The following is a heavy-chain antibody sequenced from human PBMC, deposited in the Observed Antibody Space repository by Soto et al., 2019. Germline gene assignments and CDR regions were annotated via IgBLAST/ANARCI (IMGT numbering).Heavy chain of an antibody. CDR2: ISGSGGST. CDR1: GFTFSSYA. D-gene: IGHD3-3*01. V-gene: IGHV3-23*01. CDR3: AKVRFLEWLISSDYYMDV. Sequence: PGGSLRLSCAASGFTFSSYAMSWVRQAPGKGLEWVSAISGSGGSTYYADSVKGRFTISRDNSKNTLYLQMNSLRAEDTAVYYCAKVRFLEWLISSDYYMDVWGKGTTVTVSS. J-gene: IGHJ6*03.